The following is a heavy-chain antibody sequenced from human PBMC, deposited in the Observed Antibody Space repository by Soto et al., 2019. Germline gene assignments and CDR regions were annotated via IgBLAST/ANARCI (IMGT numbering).Heavy chain of an antibody. J-gene: IGHJ6*03. Sequence: PSETLSLTCAVYGGSFSGYYWSWIRQPPGKGLEWIGEINHSGSTNYNPSLKSRVTISVDTSKNQFSLKLSSVTAADTAVYYCARGIRSRYYGSGSYKIFYMDVRGKGTTVTV. CDR2: INHSGST. V-gene: IGHV4-34*01. CDR3: ARGIRSRYYGSGSYKIFYMDV. D-gene: IGHD3-10*01. CDR1: GGSFSGYY.